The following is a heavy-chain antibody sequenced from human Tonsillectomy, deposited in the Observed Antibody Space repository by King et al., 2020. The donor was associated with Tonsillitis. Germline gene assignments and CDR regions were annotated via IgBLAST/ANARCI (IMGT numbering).Heavy chain of an antibody. D-gene: IGHD6-19*01. CDR1: GFTFSNYW. V-gene: IGHV3-7*03. Sequence: EVQLVESGGGLVQSGGSLRLSCAASGFTFSNYWMNWVRQAPGKGLEWVAKIKEDGREKYYVDSVKGRFTISRDSAKNSLYLQMNSLRPEDTAVYYCARCEGSSGWFEGFDYWGQGTLVTVSS. CDR3: ARCEGSSGWFEGFDY. CDR2: IKEDGREK. J-gene: IGHJ4*02.